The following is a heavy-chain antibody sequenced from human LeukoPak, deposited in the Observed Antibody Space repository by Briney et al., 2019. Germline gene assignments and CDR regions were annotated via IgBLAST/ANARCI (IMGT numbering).Heavy chain of an antibody. CDR1: GFTFSSYS. CDR2: ISSSSSYI. D-gene: IGHD2-2*01. J-gene: IGHJ4*02. Sequence: PGGSLRLSCAASGFTFSSYSMNWVRQAPGKGLDWVSSISSSSSYIYYADSVKGRFTISRDNAKNSLYLQMNSLRAEDTAVYYCARSHVSCYDYWGQGTLVTVSS. V-gene: IGHV3-21*01. CDR3: ARSHVSCYDY.